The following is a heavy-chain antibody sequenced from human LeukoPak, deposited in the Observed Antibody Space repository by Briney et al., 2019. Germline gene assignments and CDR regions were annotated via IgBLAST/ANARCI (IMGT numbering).Heavy chain of an antibody. D-gene: IGHD2/OR15-2a*01. CDR1: GGSISSGGYY. V-gene: IGHV4-30-2*01. J-gene: IGHJ5*02. Sequence: PSETLSLTCTVSGGSISSGGYYWSWIRQPPGKGLEWIGYIYHSGSTYYNPSLKSRVTISVDRSKNQFSLKLSSVTAADTAVYYCARGGPEYYDANGWFDPWGQGTLVTVSS. CDR3: ARGGPEYYDANGWFDP. CDR2: IYHSGST.